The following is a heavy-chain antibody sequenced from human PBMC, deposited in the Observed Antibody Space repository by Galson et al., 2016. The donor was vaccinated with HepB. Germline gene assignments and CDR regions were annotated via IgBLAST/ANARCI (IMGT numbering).Heavy chain of an antibody. D-gene: IGHD6-13*01. CDR1: GYTVSGYY. J-gene: IGHJ4*02. V-gene: IGHV1-2*04. CDR2: IDPNNGGA. CDR3: ARGGSSSLDY. Sequence: SVKVSCKASGYTVSGYYIHWVRQAPGQGLEWMGWIDPNNGGANYAQNFQGWVMMTRDTSISTASMELRRLRFNDTAVYYCARGGSSSLDYWGQGTLVTVSS.